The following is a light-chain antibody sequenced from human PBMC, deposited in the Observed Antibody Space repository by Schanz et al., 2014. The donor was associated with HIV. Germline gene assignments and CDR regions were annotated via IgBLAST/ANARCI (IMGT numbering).Light chain of an antibody. Sequence: QSVLTQPPSASGTPGQRVTISCSGSSSNIGSNTVNWYQQLPGTAPKLLIYNSYHRPSGVPDRFSGSWSGTSASLAISGLQSDDEGDYYCAAWDDNLDGWVFGGGTKLTVL. CDR1: SSNIGSNT. CDR3: AAWDDNLDGWV. CDR2: NSY. V-gene: IGLV1-44*01. J-gene: IGLJ3*02.